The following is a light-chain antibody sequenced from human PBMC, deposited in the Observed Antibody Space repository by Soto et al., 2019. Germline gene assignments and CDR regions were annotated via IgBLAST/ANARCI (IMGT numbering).Light chain of an antibody. CDR2: AAS. CDR3: QQSYSNPGT. CDR1: QSISKY. J-gene: IGKJ1*01. Sequence: DIQMTQSPSSLSASVGDRVTISCRASQSISKYLNWYQHKPGKAPNLLNYAASHLRSGVPTRFSGSGTGTSFTLTISRLQHEDFANYYCQQSYSNPGTFGRGTKVELK. V-gene: IGKV1-39*01.